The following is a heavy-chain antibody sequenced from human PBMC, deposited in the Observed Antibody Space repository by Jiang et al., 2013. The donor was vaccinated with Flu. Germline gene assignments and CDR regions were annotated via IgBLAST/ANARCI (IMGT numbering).Heavy chain of an antibody. CDR3: ARADSSWYYLDY. Sequence: GNTGYAQKFQGRVTMTRNTSISTAYMELSSLRSEDTAVYYCARADSSWYYLDYWGQGTLVTVSS. J-gene: IGHJ4*02. V-gene: IGHV1-8*01. D-gene: IGHD6-13*01. CDR2: GNT.